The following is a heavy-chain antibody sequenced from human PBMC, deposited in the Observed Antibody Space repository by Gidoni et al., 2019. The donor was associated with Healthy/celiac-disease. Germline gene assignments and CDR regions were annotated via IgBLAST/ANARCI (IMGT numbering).Heavy chain of an antibody. Sequence: QLQLQESGSGLVKPSQTLSLTCAVSGGSISSGGYSWSWIRQPPGKGLAWIGYIYHSGSTYYNPSLKSRVTISVDRSKNQFSLKLSSVTAADTAVYYCARVLREVVPRLGEWFDPWGQGTLVTVSS. J-gene: IGHJ5*02. CDR2: IYHSGST. V-gene: IGHV4-30-2*01. CDR3: ARVLREVVPRLGEWFDP. CDR1: GGSISSGGYS. D-gene: IGHD3-16*01.